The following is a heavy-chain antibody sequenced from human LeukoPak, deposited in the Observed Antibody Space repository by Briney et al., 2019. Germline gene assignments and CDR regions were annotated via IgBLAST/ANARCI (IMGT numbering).Heavy chain of an antibody. CDR3: AREGYWFDF. Sequence: SQTLSLTCAISGDSVSNNIAAWSWVRQSPSRGLEWLGKTYYRSKWYNDYAVSVKSRVTINADTSKNQFSLQLNSVTPEDTAVYYCAREGYWFDFWGQGTPVTVST. CDR1: GDSVSNNIAA. V-gene: IGHV6-1*01. CDR2: TYYRSKWYN. J-gene: IGHJ5*01.